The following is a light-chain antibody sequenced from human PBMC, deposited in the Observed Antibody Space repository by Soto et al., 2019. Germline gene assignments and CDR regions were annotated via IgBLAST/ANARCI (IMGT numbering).Light chain of an antibody. CDR1: QSVRSY. Sequence: EIVLTQSPATLSLSPGGSATLSCRASQSVRSYLAWYQQKPGQAPRLLVYDASNRATGIPARFSGSASGTDFTLTINSLEPEDFAVYYCQHRSSWPLTFGGGTKVEI. CDR2: DAS. J-gene: IGKJ4*01. CDR3: QHRSSWPLT. V-gene: IGKV3-11*01.